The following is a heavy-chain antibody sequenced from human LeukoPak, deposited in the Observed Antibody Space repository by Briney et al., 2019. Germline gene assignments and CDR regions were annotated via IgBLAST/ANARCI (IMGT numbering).Heavy chain of an antibody. CDR2: IYTSGST. Sequence: SETLSLTCTVSGGSISSSRYYWGWIRQPPGKGLEWIGSIYTSGSTNYNPSLKSRVTMSLDTSKNQFSLKLSSVTAADTAVYYCARLPLGAFGEVLNFDYWGQGTPVTVSS. CDR1: GGSISSSRYY. J-gene: IGHJ4*02. CDR3: ARLPLGAFGEVLNFDY. V-gene: IGHV4-39*07. D-gene: IGHD3-10*01.